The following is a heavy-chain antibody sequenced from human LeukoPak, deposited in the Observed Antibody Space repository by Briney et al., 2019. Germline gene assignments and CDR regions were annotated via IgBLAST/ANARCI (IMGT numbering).Heavy chain of an antibody. D-gene: IGHD2-21*02. CDR2: INPNNGGT. CDR1: GGTFSSYA. J-gene: IGHJ4*02. Sequence: ASVKVSCKASGGTFSSYAISWVRQAPGQGLEWMGWINPNNGGTKYAQKFQGRVTMTRDTSISTAYVELTRLTSDDTAVYYCARVRCCGGDCDQDSDYWGQGTLVTISS. V-gene: IGHV1-2*02. CDR3: ARVRCCGGDCDQDSDY.